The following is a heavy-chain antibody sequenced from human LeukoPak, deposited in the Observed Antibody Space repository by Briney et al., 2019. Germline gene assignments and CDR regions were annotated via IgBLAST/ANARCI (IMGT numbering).Heavy chain of an antibody. V-gene: IGHV3-23*01. CDR3: TRHNWNYEEADANYFDY. CDR2: ISGAGRST. Sequence: GGSLRLSCAASRFTFSTYAMSWVRQAPGKGLEWVSVISGAGRSTYYADSVKGRFTISRDNSKDTLYLQMNSLRAEDTAVYYCTRHNWNYEEADANYFDYWGQGTLVTVSS. CDR1: RFTFSTYA. D-gene: IGHD1-7*01. J-gene: IGHJ4*02.